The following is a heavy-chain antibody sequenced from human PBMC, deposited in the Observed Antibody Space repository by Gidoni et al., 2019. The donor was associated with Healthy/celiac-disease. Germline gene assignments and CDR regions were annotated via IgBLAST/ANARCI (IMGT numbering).Heavy chain of an antibody. CDR1: GFTFDDYG. J-gene: IGHJ3*02. V-gene: IGHV3-20*04. CDR2: INWSGGST. CDR3: ASAGLGAFDM. Sequence: EVHLVESGGGVVRPGGSLRLSCAASGFTFDDYGMSWVRQAPGKGLEWVSGINWSGGSTSYTNSVKGRFTISRDNAKNSLFLQMNSLRAEDTAFYYCASAGLGAFDMWGQGTMVTVSS.